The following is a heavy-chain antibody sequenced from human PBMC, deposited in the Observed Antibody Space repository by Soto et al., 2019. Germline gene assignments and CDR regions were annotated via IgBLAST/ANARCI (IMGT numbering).Heavy chain of an antibody. CDR2: IGGGGFTT. D-gene: IGHD3-10*01. CDR1: GFNFSPYW. V-gene: IGHV3-74*01. J-gene: IGHJ3*02. Sequence: EVQLVESGGGLVQPGESLRLSCAASGFNFSPYWMHWVRQAPGKGLEWISHIGGGGFTTIYADSVKGRFTISRDDAKSTLYLQMNSLGSEDTAVYYCARDRGYPESFETWGQGTVVTVSS. CDR3: ARDRGYPESFET.